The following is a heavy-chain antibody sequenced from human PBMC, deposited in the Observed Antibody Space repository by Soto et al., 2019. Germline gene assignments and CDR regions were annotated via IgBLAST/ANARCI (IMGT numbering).Heavy chain of an antibody. CDR3: PRDAWEVSSSEGWFDP. CDR2: ISSNSAYI. J-gene: IGHJ5*02. D-gene: IGHD6-6*01. CDR1: GFTFSRFT. Sequence: EVQLVESGGGLVKPGGSLRLSCAASGFTFSRFTMNWVRQAPGKGLEWVSAISSNSAYIYYANSVRGRFTISRDNAKISVYLQMNTLRAEDTAVYKCPRDAWEVSSSEGWFDPWGQGTLVTVSS. V-gene: IGHV3-21*06.